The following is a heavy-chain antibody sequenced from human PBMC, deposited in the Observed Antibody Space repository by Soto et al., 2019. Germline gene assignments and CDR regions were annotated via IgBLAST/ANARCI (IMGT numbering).Heavy chain of an antibody. D-gene: IGHD3-9*01. CDR2: ISSSRSYI. J-gene: IGHJ5*02. CDR1: GFTFSSYS. V-gene: IGHV3-21*01. CDR3: ARDYGLVTFDP. Sequence: GGSLRLSCAASGFTFSSYSMNWVRQAPGKGLEWVSSISSSRSYIYYADSVKGRFTISRDNAKNSLYLQMNILRAEDTAVYYCARDYGLVTFDPWGQGTLVTVSS.